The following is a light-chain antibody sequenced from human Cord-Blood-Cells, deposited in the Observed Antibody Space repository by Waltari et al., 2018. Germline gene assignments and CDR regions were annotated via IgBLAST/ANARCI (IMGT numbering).Light chain of an antibody. CDR1: QSMSSW. V-gene: IGKV1-5*03. J-gene: IGKJ1*01. CDR2: KAS. Sequence: EIQMAQSPSTLSASVGDRVTITCRASQSMSSWLAWYQQKPGKAPKLLIYKASSLESGVPSRFSGRVSGTEFTLTISSLLPDDLATYYCQQYNSYSTFGQGTKVEIK. CDR3: QQYNSYST.